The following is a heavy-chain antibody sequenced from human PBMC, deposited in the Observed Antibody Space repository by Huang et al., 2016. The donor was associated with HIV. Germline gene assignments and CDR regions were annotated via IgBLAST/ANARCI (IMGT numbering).Heavy chain of an antibody. J-gene: IGHJ5*02. D-gene: IGHD7-27*01. CDR1: GYTFTNRF. CDR2: INPRSGDT. V-gene: IGHV1-2*02. Sequence: QVQLVQSGAELKQPGASVKVSCKTSGYTFTNRFLHGVRLAPGQGPEGLGWINPRSGDTSYAEKSHGRVIMTSDTSTKTVHLELNRLQSDDTAVYYCAREECSNCGFDPWGQGTLVTVSS. CDR3: AREECSNCGFDP.